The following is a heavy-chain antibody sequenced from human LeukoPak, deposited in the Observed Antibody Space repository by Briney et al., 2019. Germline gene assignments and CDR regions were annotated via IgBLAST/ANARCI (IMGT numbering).Heavy chain of an antibody. CDR2: VHLSGRT. V-gene: IGHV4-4*02. CDR1: GGSISSTNW. CDR3: AREGGPYRPLDY. J-gene: IGHJ4*02. Sequence: SETLSLTCNVSGGSISSTNWWTWVRQPPGEGLEWIGEVHLSGRTNYNPSLESRVTMSVDMSENHISLKLTSVTAADTAVYYCAREGGPYRPLDYSGQGTLVTVSS.